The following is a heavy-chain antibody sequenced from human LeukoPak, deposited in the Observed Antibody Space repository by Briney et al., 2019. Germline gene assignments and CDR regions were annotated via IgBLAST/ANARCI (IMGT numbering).Heavy chain of an antibody. V-gene: IGHV4-38-2*01. CDR3: ARASNPDYYGSGTDNWFDP. D-gene: IGHD3-10*01. Sequence: SETLSLTCAVSGYSISSGYYWGWIRQPPGKGLVWIGSIYHSGSTYYNPSLKSRVTISVDTSKNQFSLKLSSVTAADTAVYYCARASNPDYYGSGTDNWFDPWGQGTLVTVSS. CDR2: IYHSGST. J-gene: IGHJ5*02. CDR1: GYSISSGYY.